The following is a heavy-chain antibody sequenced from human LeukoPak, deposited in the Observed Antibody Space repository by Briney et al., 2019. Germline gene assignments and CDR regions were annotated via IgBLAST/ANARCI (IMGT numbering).Heavy chain of an antibody. J-gene: IGHJ5*02. V-gene: IGHV3-33*01. CDR3: ARDSPVTAGPFDP. CDR2: IWYDGSNE. Sequence: GSLRLSCVASGISFSSFGMHWVRQAPGKGLEWVAFIWYDGSNEYYADSVKGRFTIFRDNSKNTLYLQMNSLRGDDTAVYYCARDSPVTAGPFDPWGQETLVTVSS. CDR1: GISFSSFG. D-gene: IGHD4-11*01.